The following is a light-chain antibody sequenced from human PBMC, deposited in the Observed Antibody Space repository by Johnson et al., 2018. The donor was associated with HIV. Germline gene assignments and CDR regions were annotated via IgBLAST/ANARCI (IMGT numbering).Light chain of an antibody. V-gene: IGLV1-51*02. CDR3: GTWDTRLSGGV. Sequence: QSVLTQPPSVSAAPGQKVTISCSGSSSNIGNNYVSWYQQLPGTAPKLLIYENNKRPSGIPDRFSGSKSGTSATLGITGLQTGDEADYYCGTWDTRLSGGVFGTWTKVTVL. CDR1: SSNIGNNY. CDR2: ENN. J-gene: IGLJ1*01.